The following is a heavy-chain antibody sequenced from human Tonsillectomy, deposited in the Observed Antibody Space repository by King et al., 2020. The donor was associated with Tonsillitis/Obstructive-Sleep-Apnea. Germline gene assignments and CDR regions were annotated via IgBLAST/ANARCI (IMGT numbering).Heavy chain of an antibody. V-gene: IGHV1-18*01. J-gene: IGHJ5*02. CDR3: ARVRWVGATENWFDP. Sequence: VQLVQSGAEVKKPGASVKVSCKASGYTFTSYGISWVRQAPGQGLEWMGWISAYNGNTNYAQKLQGRVSMTTDTSTSTAYMELRSLRSDDTAAYYCARVRWVGATENWFDPWGQGTLVTVSS. D-gene: IGHD1-26*01. CDR2: ISAYNGNT. CDR1: GYTFTSYG.